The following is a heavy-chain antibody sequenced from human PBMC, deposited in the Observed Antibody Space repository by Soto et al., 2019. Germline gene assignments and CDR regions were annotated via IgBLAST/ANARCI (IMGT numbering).Heavy chain of an antibody. D-gene: IGHD3-16*01. V-gene: IGHV1-46*03. J-gene: IGHJ6*03. CDR2: INPSGGST. CDR1: GYTFTSYY. CDR3: ARDPGSPLTPYYYYYYMDV. Sequence: QVQLVQSGAEVKKPGASVKVSCKASGYTFTSYYMHWVRQAPGQGLEWMGIINPSGGSTSYAQKVQGKVTMTRDTSTSTVYMELSSLRSEDTAVYYCARDPGSPLTPYYYYYYMDVWGKGTTVTVSS.